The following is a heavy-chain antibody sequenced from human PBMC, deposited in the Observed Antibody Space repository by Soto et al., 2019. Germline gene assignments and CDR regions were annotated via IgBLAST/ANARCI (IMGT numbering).Heavy chain of an antibody. J-gene: IGHJ4*02. CDR1: GGSFSGYY. V-gene: IGHV4-34*01. CDR3: ARGRRTAVTIDY. D-gene: IGHD4-17*01. CDR2: INHSGST. Sequence: PEETLSLTCAVYGGSFSGYYWSWIRQPPGKGLGWIGEINHSGSTNYNPSLKSRVTISVDTSKNQFSLKLNSVTAADTAVYYCARGRRTAVTIDYWGQGTLVTVSS.